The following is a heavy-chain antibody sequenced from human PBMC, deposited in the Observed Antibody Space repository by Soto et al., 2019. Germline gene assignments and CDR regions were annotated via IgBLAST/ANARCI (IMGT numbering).Heavy chain of an antibody. CDR2: IIPIFGTA. V-gene: IGHV1-69*01. CDR3: ARRYYYDSSCYYPTRYNWFDP. D-gene: IGHD3-22*01. Sequence: QVQLVQSGAEVKKPGSSVKVSCKASGGTFSSYAISWVRQAPGQGLEWMGGIIPIFGTANYAQKFQGRVTITADESTSPAYMELSSLRSEDTAVYYCARRYYYDSSCYYPTRYNWFDPWGQGTLVTVSS. CDR1: GGTFSSYA. J-gene: IGHJ5*02.